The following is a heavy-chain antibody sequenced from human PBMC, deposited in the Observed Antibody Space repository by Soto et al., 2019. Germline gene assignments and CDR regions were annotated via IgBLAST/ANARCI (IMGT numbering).Heavy chain of an antibody. V-gene: IGHV1-46*01. D-gene: IGHD3-22*01. Sequence: QVQLVQSGAEVKKPGASVKVSCKASGYTFTSYYMHWVRQAPGQGLEWMGIINPSGGSTSYAQKLQGRVTMTRDTSTSTVYMELSSLRSEDTAVYYCARDWSKYYYDSSGYYDYWGQGTLVTVSS. CDR2: INPSGGST. J-gene: IGHJ4*02. CDR3: ARDWSKYYYDSSGYYDY. CDR1: GYTFTSYY.